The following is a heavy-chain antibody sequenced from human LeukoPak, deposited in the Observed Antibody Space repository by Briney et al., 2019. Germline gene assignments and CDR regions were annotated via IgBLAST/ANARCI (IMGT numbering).Heavy chain of an antibody. CDR3: ARAGTISGYDGGAFDI. D-gene: IGHD5-12*01. CDR2: ISPSEGST. CDR1: GYTFTSYY. Sequence: ASVTVSCKASGYTFTSYYMHWVRQAPGQGLEWMGIISPSEGSTNYAQNFRGRVTMTRDTSTSTVYMELSSLRSEDTAVFYCARAGTISGYDGGAFDIWGQGTMVTVSS. J-gene: IGHJ3*02. V-gene: IGHV1-46*01.